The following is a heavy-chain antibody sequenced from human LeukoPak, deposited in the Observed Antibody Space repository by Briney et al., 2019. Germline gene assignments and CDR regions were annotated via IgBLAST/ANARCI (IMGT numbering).Heavy chain of an antibody. CDR1: GFTFSGYA. J-gene: IGHJ4*02. D-gene: IGHD6-19*01. CDR3: ARDIGPDPGPLPVVSVAGTIGFDY. CDR2: ISGSGGST. V-gene: IGHV3-23*01. Sequence: GGSLRLSCAASGFTFSGYAMSWVRQGPGKGLEWVSAISGSGGSTYYADSVKGRFTISRDNHKDTLYLQVNSLRAEDPAVYYCARDIGPDPGPLPVVSVAGTIGFDYWGQGTLVTVSS.